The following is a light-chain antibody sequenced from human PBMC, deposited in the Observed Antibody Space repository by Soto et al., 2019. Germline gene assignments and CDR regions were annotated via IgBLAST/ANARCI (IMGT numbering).Light chain of an antibody. CDR1: SSNIGSNY. V-gene: IGLV1-47*01. Sequence: QSVLTQPPSASGTPGQRVTISCSGSSSNIGSNYVYWYQQLPGTAPKLLIYRNNQRPSGVPDRFSGSKSGTSASLAISGLRSEDVADYYCAAWDDSLSGVVFGGGTKRTVL. CDR2: RNN. CDR3: AAWDDSLSGVV. J-gene: IGLJ2*01.